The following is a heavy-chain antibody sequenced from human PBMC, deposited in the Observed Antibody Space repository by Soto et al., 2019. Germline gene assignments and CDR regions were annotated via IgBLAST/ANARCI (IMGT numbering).Heavy chain of an antibody. CDR2: IIPIFGTA. CDR1: GYALSKLS. D-gene: IGHD4-4*01. Sequence: ASVKVSCKVSGYALSKLSMNWVRQAPGQGLEWMGGIIPIFGTANYAQKFQGRVTITADESTGTAYMELSSLRSEDTAVYYCARGSEYSNSPHYYYGMDVWGQGTTVTVSS. V-gene: IGHV1-69*13. J-gene: IGHJ6*02. CDR3: ARGSEYSNSPHYYYGMDV.